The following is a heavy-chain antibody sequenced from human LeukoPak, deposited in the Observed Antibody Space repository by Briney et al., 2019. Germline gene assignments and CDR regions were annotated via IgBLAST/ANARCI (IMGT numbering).Heavy chain of an antibody. CDR2: IYYSGST. D-gene: IGHD1-26*01. V-gene: IGHV4-59*01. Sequence: PSETLSLTCTVSGGSISSYYWSWIRQPPGKGLEWIGYIYYSGSTNYNPSLKSRVTISVDTSKNQFSLKLSSVTAADTAVYYCARDLRAPYEGRSYYDPVAFDIWGQGTMVTVSS. J-gene: IGHJ3*02. CDR3: ARDLRAPYEGRSYYDPVAFDI. CDR1: GGSISSYY.